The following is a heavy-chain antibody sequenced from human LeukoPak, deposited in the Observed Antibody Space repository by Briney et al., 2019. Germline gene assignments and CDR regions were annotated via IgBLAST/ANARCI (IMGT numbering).Heavy chain of an antibody. CDR2: TFYRSQWYS. Sequence: SQTLSLTCAISGDSVSSNTGAWHWFRQSPSRGLEWLGRTFYRSQWYSNYASFVSGRVTISPDISQNQFSLQLNSVTPEDTAVYYCARDCGGTHDSYSFDNWGLGTLVTVSS. J-gene: IGHJ4*02. V-gene: IGHV6-1*01. CDR1: GDSVSSNTGA. D-gene: IGHD2-21*01. CDR3: ARDCGGTHDSYSFDN.